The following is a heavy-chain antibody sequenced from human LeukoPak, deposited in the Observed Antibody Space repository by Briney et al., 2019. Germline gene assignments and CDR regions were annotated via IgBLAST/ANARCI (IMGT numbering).Heavy chain of an antibody. CDR2: INSDGSST. J-gene: IGHJ4*02. V-gene: IGHV3-74*01. CDR3: ARPDYGDYHFDY. CDR1: GFTFSSYW. Sequence: GGSLRLSCAASGFTFSSYWMHWGRQAPGKGLVWVSRINSDGSSTSYADSVKGRFTISRDNAKNTLYLQMNSLRAEDTAVYYCARPDYGDYHFDYWGQGTLVTVSS. D-gene: IGHD4-17*01.